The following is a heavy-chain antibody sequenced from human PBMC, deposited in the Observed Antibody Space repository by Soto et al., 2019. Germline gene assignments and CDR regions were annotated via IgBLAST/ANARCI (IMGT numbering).Heavy chain of an antibody. CDR3: AKESMPEHYGDTLFVY. Sequence: VQLLESGGAFVQPGGSLRLSCAASGFSINNYAVRWVRQAPGKGLEWVSTCSAGGRAYYADYVRGRFSVARDRSQNTVDLQISVLRPEDSAVYYCAKESMPEHYGDTLFVYLGQGTRVTVSS. CDR1: GFSINNYA. D-gene: IGHD4-17*01. J-gene: IGHJ4*02. CDR2: CSAGGRA. V-gene: IGHV3-23*01.